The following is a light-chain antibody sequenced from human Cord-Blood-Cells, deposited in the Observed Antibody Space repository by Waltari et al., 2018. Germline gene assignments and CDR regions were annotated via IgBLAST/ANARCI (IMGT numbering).Light chain of an antibody. Sequence: EIVLTQSPGTLSLSPGARATLSCRASQSVSSSYLAWYQQKPGQAPGLLISGASSSATGITDRFSGSGSGTDVTLTISRLEPEDVAVYYCQQYGSSRTYTFGQGTKLEIK. CDR1: QSVSSSY. CDR3: QQYGSSRTYT. V-gene: IGKV3-20*01. J-gene: IGKJ2*01. CDR2: GAS.